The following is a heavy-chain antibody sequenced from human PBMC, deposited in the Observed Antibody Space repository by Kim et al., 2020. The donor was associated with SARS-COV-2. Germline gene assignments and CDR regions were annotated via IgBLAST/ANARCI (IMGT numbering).Heavy chain of an antibody. J-gene: IGHJ4*02. D-gene: IGHD4-17*01. CDR3: ARDYGDYPLGY. CDR2: K. V-gene: IGHV3-7*04. Sequence: KYYVDSVKGRFTISRDNAKNSLYLQMNSLRAEDTAVYYCARDYGDYPLGYWGQGTLVTVSS.